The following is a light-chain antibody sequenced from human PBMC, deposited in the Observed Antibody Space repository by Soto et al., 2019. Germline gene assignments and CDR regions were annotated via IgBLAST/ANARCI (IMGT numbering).Light chain of an antibody. Sequence: EIVLTQSPGTLSFSPGERATLSCRASQSVSSSYLAWYQQKPGQAPRLLIYGASSRATGIPDRFSGSGSGTDFTLTISRLEPEDFAVYYCRQYGSSPSFGQGTRLEIK. CDR2: GAS. CDR1: QSVSSSY. CDR3: RQYGSSPS. V-gene: IGKV3-20*01. J-gene: IGKJ5*01.